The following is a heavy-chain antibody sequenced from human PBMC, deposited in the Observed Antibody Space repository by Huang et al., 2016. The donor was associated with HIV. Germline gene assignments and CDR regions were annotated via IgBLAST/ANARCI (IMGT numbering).Heavy chain of an antibody. CDR1: GYTFTDYF. CDR3: ATKSSILNGMDV. Sequence: QVLLVQSGAEVKKPGASVKVSCKASGYTFTDYFMHWVRLAPGQGLGWMGWINPHRGGTKLAQRFQGRVTMTADTSITTAYIELSSLRSDDTAIYYCATKSSILNGMDVWGQGTTVTVSS. V-gene: IGHV1-2*02. J-gene: IGHJ6*02. D-gene: IGHD2-21*01. CDR2: INPHRGGT.